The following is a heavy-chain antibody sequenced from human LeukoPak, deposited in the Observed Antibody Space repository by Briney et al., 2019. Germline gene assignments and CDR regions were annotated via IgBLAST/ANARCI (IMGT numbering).Heavy chain of an antibody. V-gene: IGHV3-48*04. D-gene: IGHD5-12*01. Sequence: GGSLRLSCAASGFTFSTYGMTWVRQAPGKGLEWISYISSSSDSIKYADSVKGRFTSSRDNAKNSLYLQMNSLRAEDTAVYYCTKSRISFSGRADRWGQGTLVTVSS. CDR2: ISSSSDSI. CDR1: GFTFSTYG. CDR3: TKSRISFSGRADR. J-gene: IGHJ5*02.